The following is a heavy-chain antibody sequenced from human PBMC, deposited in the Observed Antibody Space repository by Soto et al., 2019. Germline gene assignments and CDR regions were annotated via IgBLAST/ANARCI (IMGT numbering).Heavy chain of an antibody. J-gene: IGHJ4*02. CDR3: AKDGPTSGYIDGWTHHYFDY. Sequence: QVQLVESGGRVVQPGRSLRLSCAASGFTFSSHAIHWVRQAPGKGLDWVALISYDGDHEFYADSVKGRFTISRDNSKNTLYLQRNSLRPEDTAVYYCAKDGPTSGYIDGWTHHYFDYWGQGTLVTVSS. CDR1: GFTFSSHA. V-gene: IGHV3-30-3*01. CDR2: ISYDGDHE. D-gene: IGHD5-18*01.